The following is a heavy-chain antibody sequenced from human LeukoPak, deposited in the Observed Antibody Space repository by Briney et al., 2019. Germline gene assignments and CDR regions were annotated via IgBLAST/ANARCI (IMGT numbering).Heavy chain of an antibody. V-gene: IGHV3-9*01. CDR3: ARVGRAYCSGGSCYSVWYYYYYMDV. CDR2: ISWNSGSI. Sequence: PGGSLRLSCAASGFTFDDYAMHWVRQAPGKGLEWVSGISWNSGSIGYADSVKGRFTISRDNAKNSLYLQMNSLRAEDTALYYCARVGRAYCSGGSCYSVWYYYYYMDVWGKGTTVTVSS. J-gene: IGHJ6*03. CDR1: GFTFDDYA. D-gene: IGHD2-15*01.